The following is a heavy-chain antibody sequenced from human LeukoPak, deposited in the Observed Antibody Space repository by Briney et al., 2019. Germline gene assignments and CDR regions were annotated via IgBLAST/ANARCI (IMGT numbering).Heavy chain of an antibody. V-gene: IGHV3-20*04. Sequence: GRSLRLSCAASGFTFDDYGMSWVRQAPGKGLEWVSGINWNGGSTGYADSVKGRFTISRDNAKNSLYLQMNSLRAEDTALYYCARGTYYDLWSGYPDFDYWGQGTLVTVSS. CDR3: ARGTYYDLWSGYPDFDY. CDR2: INWNGGST. J-gene: IGHJ4*02. D-gene: IGHD3-3*01. CDR1: GFTFDDYG.